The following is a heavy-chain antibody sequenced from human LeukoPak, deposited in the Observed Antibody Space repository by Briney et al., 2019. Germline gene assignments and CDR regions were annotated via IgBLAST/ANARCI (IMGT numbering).Heavy chain of an antibody. J-gene: IGHJ6*02. Sequence: SETLSLTCAVYGGSFSGYYWSWIRQPPGEGLEWVGEINHSGSTNYNPSLKSRVTISVDTSKNQFSLKLSSVTAADTAVYYCELVLTIFGVVNYGMDVWGQGTTVTVSS. V-gene: IGHV4-34*01. CDR3: ELVLTIFGVVNYGMDV. D-gene: IGHD3-3*01. CDR2: INHSGST. CDR1: GGSFSGYY.